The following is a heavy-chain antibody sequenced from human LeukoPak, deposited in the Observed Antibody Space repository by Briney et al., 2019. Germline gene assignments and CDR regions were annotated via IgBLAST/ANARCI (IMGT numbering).Heavy chain of an antibody. D-gene: IGHD5-24*01. CDR3: ARSSREMATTPLDY. V-gene: IGHV3-64*01. CDR1: GFTFSSYA. J-gene: IGHJ4*02. Sequence: GGSLRLSCAASGFTFSSYAMHWVRQAPGKGLEYVSAISSNGGSTYYANSVKGRFTISRDNSKNTLYLQMGSLRAEDMAVYYCARSSREMATTPLDYWGQGTLVTVSS. CDR2: ISSNGGST.